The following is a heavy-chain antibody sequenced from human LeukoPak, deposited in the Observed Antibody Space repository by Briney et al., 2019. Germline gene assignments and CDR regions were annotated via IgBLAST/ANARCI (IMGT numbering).Heavy chain of an antibody. CDR3: VVRLLGSGYEFDY. CDR1: GGTFSSYA. J-gene: IGHJ4*02. Sequence: SVKVSCKASGGTFSSYAISWVRQAPGQGLEWIVGIIPIFGTANYAQKFQGRVTSTADESTSTAYMELSSLRSEDTAVYYCVVRLLGSGYEFDYWGQGTLVTVSS. CDR2: IIPIFGTA. D-gene: IGHD5-12*01. V-gene: IGHV1-69*13.